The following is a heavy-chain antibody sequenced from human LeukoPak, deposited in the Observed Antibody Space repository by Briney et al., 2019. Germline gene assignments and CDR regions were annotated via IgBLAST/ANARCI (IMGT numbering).Heavy chain of an antibody. CDR1: GGSISNYY. J-gene: IGHJ4*02. Sequence: PSETLSLTCTVPGGSISNYYWSWIRQPPGKGLEWIGYIYYSGSTNYNPSLKSRVTISVDTSKNQFSLKLSSVTAADTAVYYCARRGRLYYDSSGYLYYFDYWGQGTLVTVSS. CDR3: ARRGRLYYDSSGYLYYFDY. V-gene: IGHV4-59*01. D-gene: IGHD3-22*01. CDR2: IYYSGST.